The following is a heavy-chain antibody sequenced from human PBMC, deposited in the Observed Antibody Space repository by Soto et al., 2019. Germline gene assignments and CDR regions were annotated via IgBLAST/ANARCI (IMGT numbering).Heavy chain of an antibody. CDR1: GFTFSDYY. CDR3: AREGVPHARGDALDI. Sequence: QVQLVESGGGLVKPGGSLRLSCAASGFTFSDYYMTWIRQAPGKGLEWVSDISPRSSAIYYADSVKGRITISRDNAKNPLNLQRNSLRGGDTAVYFGAREGVPHARGDALDIWGLGTMVNVSS. V-gene: IGHV3-11*01. D-gene: IGHD2-2*01. J-gene: IGHJ3*02. CDR2: ISPRSSAI.